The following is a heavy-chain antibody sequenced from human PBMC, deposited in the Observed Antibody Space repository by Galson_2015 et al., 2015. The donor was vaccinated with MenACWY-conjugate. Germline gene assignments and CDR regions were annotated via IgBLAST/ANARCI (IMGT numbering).Heavy chain of an antibody. CDR3: ARGGGIAAAGRPYDY. D-gene: IGHD6-13*01. CDR1: GFTFSDYY. Sequence: SLRLSCAASGFTFSDYYMSWIRQAPGKGLEWVSYISSSSSYTNYADSVKGRFTISRDNAKNSLYLQMNSLRAEDTAVYYCARGGGIAAAGRPYDYWGQGTLVTVSS. J-gene: IGHJ4*02. V-gene: IGHV3-11*06. CDR2: ISSSSSYT.